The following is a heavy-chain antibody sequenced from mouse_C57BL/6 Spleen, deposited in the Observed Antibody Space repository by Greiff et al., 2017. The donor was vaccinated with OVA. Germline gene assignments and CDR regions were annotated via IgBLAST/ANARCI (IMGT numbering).Heavy chain of an antibody. Sequence: QVQLQQSGPGLVQPSQSLSITCTVSGFSLTSYGVHWVRQSPGKGLEWLGVIWSGGSTDYNAAFISRLSISKDNSKSQVFFKMNSLQADDTAIYYCARNFPYYYGSSYLYYYAMDYWGQGTSVTVSS. D-gene: IGHD1-1*01. CDR3: ARNFPYYYGSSYLYYYAMDY. CDR1: GFSLTSYG. V-gene: IGHV2-2*01. CDR2: IWSGGST. J-gene: IGHJ4*01.